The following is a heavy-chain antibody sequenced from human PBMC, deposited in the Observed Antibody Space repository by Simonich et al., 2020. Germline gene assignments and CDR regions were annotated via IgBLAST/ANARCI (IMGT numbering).Heavy chain of an antibody. J-gene: IGHJ3*02. V-gene: IGHV3-7*01. D-gene: IGHD3-9*01. Sequence: EVQLVESGGGLVQPGGSLRLSCAASGFTFSSYWMSWVRQAPGKGLGWVANRKQDGSEKYYVDSVKGRFTISRDNAKNSLYLQMNSLRAEDTAVYYCACLGTGDAFDIWGQGTMVTVSS. CDR1: GFTFSSYW. CDR2: RKQDGSEK. CDR3: ACLGTGDAFDI.